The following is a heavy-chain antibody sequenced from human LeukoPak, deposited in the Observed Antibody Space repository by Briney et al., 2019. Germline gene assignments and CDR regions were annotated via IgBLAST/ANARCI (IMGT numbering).Heavy chain of an antibody. J-gene: IGHJ4*02. Sequence: ASVKVSCKASGYTFTSYYMHWVRQAPGQGLEWMGIINPSGGSTSYAQKFQGRVTMTRDTSTSTVYMELSRLRSDDTAVYYCATATSSGYLGYFDYWGQGTLVTVSS. CDR3: ATATSSGYLGYFDY. D-gene: IGHD3-22*01. CDR1: GYTFTSYY. CDR2: INPSGGST. V-gene: IGHV1-46*01.